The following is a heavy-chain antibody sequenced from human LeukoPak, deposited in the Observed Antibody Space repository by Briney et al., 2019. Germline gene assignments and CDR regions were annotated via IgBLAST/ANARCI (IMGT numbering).Heavy chain of an antibody. Sequence: ASVKVSCKASGYTFTSHYVHWVRQAPGQGLEWVGIINPSGGSTTYAQKFEDRVTLTRDTSTSTAYMELRSLRSEDTAVFYCARDTHGSGSSFYYYHGMDVWGQGTTVTVSS. D-gene: IGHD3-10*01. V-gene: IGHV1-46*01. J-gene: IGHJ6*02. CDR1: GYTFTSHY. CDR3: ARDTHGSGSSFYYYHGMDV. CDR2: INPSGGST.